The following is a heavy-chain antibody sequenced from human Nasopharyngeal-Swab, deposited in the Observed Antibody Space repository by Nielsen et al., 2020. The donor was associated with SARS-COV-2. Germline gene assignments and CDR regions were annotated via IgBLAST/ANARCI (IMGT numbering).Heavy chain of an antibody. J-gene: IGHJ6*02. D-gene: IGHD4-17*01. CDR3: AKDFFGDYEQSGHYYYYGMDV. CDR2: ISYDGSNK. V-gene: IGHV3-30*18. Sequence: GGSLRLSCAASGFTFSSYGMHWVRQAPGKGLEWVAVISYDGSNKYYADSVKGRFTISRDNSKSTLYLQMNSLRAEDTAVYYCAKDFFGDYEQSGHYYYYGMDVWGQGTTVTVPS. CDR1: GFTFSSYG.